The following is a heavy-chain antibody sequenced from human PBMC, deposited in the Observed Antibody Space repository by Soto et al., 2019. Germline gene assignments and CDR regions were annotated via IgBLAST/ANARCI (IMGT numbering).Heavy chain of an antibody. CDR1: GFTFSSYA. CDR2: ISSDGTNK. V-gene: IGHV3-30-3*01. J-gene: IGHJ5*02. CDR3: ARVSTP. Sequence: TGGSLRLSCAASGFTFSSYAMHWVRQAPGKALEWVAVISSDGTNKYYATSVEGRFTISRDNSKDTLYLQMDNLRVEDTALYYCARVSTPWGQGTLVTVSS.